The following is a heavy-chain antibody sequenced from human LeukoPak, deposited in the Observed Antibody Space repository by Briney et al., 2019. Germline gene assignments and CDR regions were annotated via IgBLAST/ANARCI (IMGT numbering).Heavy chain of an antibody. CDR3: ARHLVAVAGTDYFDY. J-gene: IGHJ4*02. V-gene: IGHV4-39*01. CDR2: IYYSGST. D-gene: IGHD6-19*01. Sequence: SETLSLTCTVSGGSISSSSYYWGWIRQPPGKGLEWIGSIYYSGSTYYNPSLKSRVTISVDTSKNQFSLKLSSVTAADTAVYYCARHLVAVAGTDYFDYWGQGTLVTVSS. CDR1: GGSISSSSYY.